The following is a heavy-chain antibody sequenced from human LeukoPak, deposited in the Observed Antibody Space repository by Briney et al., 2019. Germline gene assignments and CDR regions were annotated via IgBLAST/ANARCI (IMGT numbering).Heavy chain of an antibody. CDR3: ARDVGYTSPDYYGSGSRVDY. D-gene: IGHD3-10*01. J-gene: IGHJ4*02. CDR1: GFTFSHFY. V-gene: IGHV3-11*05. CDR2: IIRSSTDT. Sequence: PGGSLTLFCAACGFTFSHFYMIWLAPAPGKGLEWLSYIIRSSTDTQHADHVKGRFTIFRDNAKNSLYLQMSSLRAEDTAVYYCARDVGYTSPDYYGSGSRVDYWGQGTLVTVSS.